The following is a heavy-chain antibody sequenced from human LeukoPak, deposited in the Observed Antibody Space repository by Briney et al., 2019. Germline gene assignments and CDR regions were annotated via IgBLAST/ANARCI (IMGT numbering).Heavy chain of an antibody. J-gene: IGHJ4*02. CDR1: VGSITSGSSY. CDR2: VSNNENT. D-gene: IGHD6-19*01. V-gene: IGHV4-61*02. Sequence: SDPLSLTCSVSVGSITSGSSYWSRIPRHGGKRLEWIGRVSNNENTNYNPSLKSRDPKTLYTSQNQCLMTLPSVTAADSALCLCSRSAVAGPFAYWGQGSLVTVSS. CDR3: SRSAVAGPFAY.